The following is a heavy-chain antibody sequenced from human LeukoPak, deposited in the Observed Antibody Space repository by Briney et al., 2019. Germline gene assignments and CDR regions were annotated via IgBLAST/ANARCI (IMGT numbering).Heavy chain of an antibody. V-gene: IGHV4-34*01. CDR2: INHSGST. Sequence: SETLSLTCAVYGGSFSGYYWSWFRQPPGKGLEWIGEINHSGSTNYNPSLKSRVTISVDTSKNQFSLKLSSVTAADTAVYYCARFGIAARYPRVGYWGQGTLVTVSS. CDR1: GGSFSGYY. CDR3: ARFGIAARYPRVGY. J-gene: IGHJ4*02. D-gene: IGHD6-6*01.